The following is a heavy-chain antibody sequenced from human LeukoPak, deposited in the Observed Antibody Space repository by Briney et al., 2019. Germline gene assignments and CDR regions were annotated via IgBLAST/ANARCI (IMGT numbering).Heavy chain of an antibody. CDR1: GYTFTGYF. D-gene: IGHD1-26*01. Sequence: ASVKVSCKASGYTFTGYFMHWVRQAPGQGLEWMGRINPNSGDTNYEQKFQGRVTMTSDTSISTAYMELSRLRSDDTAVYYCARASGSYWWFDSWGQGTLVTVSS. J-gene: IGHJ5*01. V-gene: IGHV1-2*02. CDR2: INPNSGDT. CDR3: ARASGSYWWFDS.